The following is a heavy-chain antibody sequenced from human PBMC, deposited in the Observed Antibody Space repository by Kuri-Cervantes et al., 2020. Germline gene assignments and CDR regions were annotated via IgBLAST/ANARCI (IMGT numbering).Heavy chain of an antibody. Sequence: SETLSLTCNVSGGSISSYFWSWIRQPAGKGLEWIARIYTSGTTNYNPSLKSRVTMSVETSKNQFSLKLSSVNAADTAVYYCARAKGRNGWDFWGQGTMVTVSS. V-gene: IGHV4-4*07. CDR3: ARAKGRNGWDF. CDR1: GGSISSYF. CDR2: IYTSGTT. J-gene: IGHJ6*02.